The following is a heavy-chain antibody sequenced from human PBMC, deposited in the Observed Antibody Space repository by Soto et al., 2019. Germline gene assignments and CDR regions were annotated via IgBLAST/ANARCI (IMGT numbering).Heavy chain of an antibody. V-gene: IGHV1-69*10. Sequence: ASVKVSCKASGGTFSSYAISWVRQAPGQGLEWMGGIIPILGIANYAQKFQGRVTITADKSTSTADMELSSLRSEDTAVYCCATVGSSSWGFDIWGQGTMVTGSS. J-gene: IGHJ3*02. CDR3: ATVGSSSWGFDI. CDR2: IIPILGIA. CDR1: GGTFSSYA. D-gene: IGHD6-6*01.